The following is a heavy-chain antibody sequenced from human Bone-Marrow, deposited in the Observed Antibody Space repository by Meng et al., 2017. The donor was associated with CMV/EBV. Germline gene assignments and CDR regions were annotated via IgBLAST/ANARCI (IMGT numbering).Heavy chain of an antibody. CDR1: GFTYSSYW. CDR2: IKQDGSEK. J-gene: IGHJ6*02. D-gene: IGHD6-13*01. V-gene: IGHV3-7*01. CDR3: ARDATSSSWPPKYGMDV. Sequence: GEYLKIPCAAPGFTYSSYWMSWVRQAPGKGLEWVANIKQDGSEKYYVDSVKGRFTISRDNAKNSLYLQMNSLRAEDTAVYYCARDATSSSWPPKYGMDVWGQGTTVTVSS.